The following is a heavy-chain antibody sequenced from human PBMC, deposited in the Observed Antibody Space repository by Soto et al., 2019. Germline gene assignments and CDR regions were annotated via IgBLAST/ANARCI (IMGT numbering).Heavy chain of an antibody. CDR3: APSMDTGGY. V-gene: IGHV3-30*03. D-gene: IGHD5-18*01. Sequence: GGSLRLSCAASGFTLRSYGMHWVRQAPGKGLEWVAVISYDGDNKYYADSVKGRFTISRDNSKNTLYLQMNSLKPEDTAVYYCAPSMDTGGYWGQGTLVT. CDR1: GFTLRSYG. CDR2: ISYDGDNK. J-gene: IGHJ4*02.